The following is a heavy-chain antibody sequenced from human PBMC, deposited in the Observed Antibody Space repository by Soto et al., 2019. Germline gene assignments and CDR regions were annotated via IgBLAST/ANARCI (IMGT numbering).Heavy chain of an antibody. CDR1: GGSISSGNSYA. D-gene: IGHD3-16*01. Sequence: PSETLSLTCAVSGGSISSGNSYAWSWIRQPPGKGLEWIGSISHTGRTSDNPSLKGRVTMSVDKSKNQFSLKLSSVTAADMAVYYCARAVAPYLGTWFDPWGQGSLVTVSS. V-gene: IGHV4-30-2*01. J-gene: IGHJ5*02. CDR3: ARAVAPYLGTWFDP. CDR2: ISHTGRT.